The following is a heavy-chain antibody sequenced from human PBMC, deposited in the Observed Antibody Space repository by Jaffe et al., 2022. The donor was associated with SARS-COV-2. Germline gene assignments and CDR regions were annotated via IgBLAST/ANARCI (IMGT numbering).Heavy chain of an antibody. D-gene: IGHD6-19*01. V-gene: IGHV3-30*18. Sequence: QVQLVESGGGVVQPGRSLRLSCAASGFTFSSYGMHWVRQAPGKGLEWVAVISYDGSNKYYADSVKGRFTISRDNSKNTLYLQMNSLRAEDTAVYYCAKVARGIAVAGPFDYWGQGTLVTVSS. CDR1: GFTFSSYG. CDR3: AKVARGIAVAGPFDY. CDR2: ISYDGSNK. J-gene: IGHJ4*02.